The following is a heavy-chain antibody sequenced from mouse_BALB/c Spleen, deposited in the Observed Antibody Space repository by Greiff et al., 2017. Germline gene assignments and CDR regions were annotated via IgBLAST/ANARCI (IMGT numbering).Heavy chain of an antibody. CDR3: ARDYYGSSLYYFDY. D-gene: IGHD1-1*01. CDR1: GYTFTSYW. Sequence: QVHVKQSGAELAKPGASVKMSCKASGYTFTSYWMHWVKQRPGQGLEWIGYINPSTGYTEYNQKFKDKATLTADKSSSTAYMQLSSLTSEDSAVYYCARDYYGSSLYYFDYWGQGTTLTVSS. J-gene: IGHJ2*01. V-gene: IGHV1-7*01. CDR2: INPSTGYT.